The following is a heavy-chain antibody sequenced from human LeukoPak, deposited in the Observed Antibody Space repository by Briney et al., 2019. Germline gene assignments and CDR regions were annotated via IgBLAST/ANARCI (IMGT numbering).Heavy chain of an antibody. D-gene: IGHD1-1*01. CDR1: GGSISTYY. CDR2: ISNGGCT. CDR3: VRLQPNTGEWAFDI. V-gene: IGHV4-59*01. J-gene: IGHJ3*02. Sequence: PSETLSLTCTVSGGSISTYYWSWIRQPPGEGLEWIGYISNGGCTKYNPSLKSRVTISGDTSKNQLSLKLSSVTAADTAVYHCVRLQPNTGEWAFDIWGQGTMVSVSS.